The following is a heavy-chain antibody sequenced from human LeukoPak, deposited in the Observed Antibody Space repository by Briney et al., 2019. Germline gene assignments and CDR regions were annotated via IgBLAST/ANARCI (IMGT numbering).Heavy chain of an antibody. CDR1: GFTFSSYA. V-gene: IGHV3-30-3*01. CDR2: ISDDGNHK. D-gene: IGHD1-1*01. Sequence: GGSLRLSCAASGFTFSSYAMHWVRQAPGKGLEWVAIISDDGNHKYYADSVKGRFTISRDNSKNTLCLQMNSLRAEDTAVYYCARGTLRTYYYYYMDVWGKGTTVTVSS. J-gene: IGHJ6*03. CDR3: ARGTLRTYYYYYMDV.